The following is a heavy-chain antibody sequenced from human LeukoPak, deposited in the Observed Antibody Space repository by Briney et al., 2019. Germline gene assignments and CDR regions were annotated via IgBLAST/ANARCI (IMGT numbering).Heavy chain of an antibody. D-gene: IGHD6-19*01. J-gene: IGHJ4*02. V-gene: IGHV1-2*06. CDR3: AREPYSSGWYSLDY. CDR2: INPNSGGT. Sequence: GASVKVSCKASGYTFTGYYMHWVRQAPGQGLEWMGRINPNSGGTNYAQKFQGRVTMTRDTSISTAYMELSRLRSDDTAVYYCAREPYSSGWYSLDYWGQGTLVTVSS. CDR1: GYTFTGYY.